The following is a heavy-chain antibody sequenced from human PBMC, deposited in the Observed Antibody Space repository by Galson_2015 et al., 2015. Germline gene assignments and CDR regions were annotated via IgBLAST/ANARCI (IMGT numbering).Heavy chain of an antibody. CDR3: ASGYSSSVTNDMDV. J-gene: IGHJ6*02. CDR2: ISSSSSYT. D-gene: IGHD6-6*01. V-gene: IGHV3-21*01. Sequence: SLRLSCAASGFTFSSYSMNWVRQAPGKGLEWVSSISSSSSYTYYADSVKGRFTISRDNAKNSLYLQMNSLRAEDTAVYYCASGYSSSVTNDMDVWGQGTTVTVSS. CDR1: GFTFSSYS.